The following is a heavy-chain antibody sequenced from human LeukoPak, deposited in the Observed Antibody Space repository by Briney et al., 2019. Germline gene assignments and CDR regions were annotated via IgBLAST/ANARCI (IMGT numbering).Heavy chain of an antibody. CDR2: IWYDGSKK. J-gene: IGHJ4*02. D-gene: IGHD4-23*01. V-gene: IGHV3-33*08. Sequence: GGSLRLSCAASGFTFSNAWMSWVRQAPGKGLEWVAVIWYDGSKKYYVDSVKGRFTISRDNSKNTLYLQMNSLRAEDTAVYYCARRDGDNDRGFDYWGQGTLVTVSS. CDR3: ARRDGDNDRGFDY. CDR1: GFTFSNAW.